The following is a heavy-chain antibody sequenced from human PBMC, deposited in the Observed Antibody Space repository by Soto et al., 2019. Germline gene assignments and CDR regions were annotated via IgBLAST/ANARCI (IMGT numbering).Heavy chain of an antibody. CDR1: GGTFTTYE. D-gene: IGHD6-19*01. V-gene: IGHV1-69*06. CDR3: ARDRCSSWYNGTFDIDS. J-gene: IGHJ5*01. Sequence: QVQLVQSGAEVRKPGASVKVSCKASGGTFTTYEISWVRQAPGQGLEWMGGIIPLFDATKYAQKFQGRVTITADKSTSTADMELSSLRSEDTAMYSCARDRCSSWYNGTFDIDSWGQGTLVTVSS. CDR2: IIPLFDAT.